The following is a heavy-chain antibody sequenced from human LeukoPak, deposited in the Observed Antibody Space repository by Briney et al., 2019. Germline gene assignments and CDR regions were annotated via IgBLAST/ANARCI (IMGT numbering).Heavy chain of an antibody. V-gene: IGHV1-46*01. J-gene: IGHJ3*02. CDR1: GYTFTSYY. CDR3: ARVALLRLGELSSYAFDI. Sequence: ASVKVSCKASGYTFTSYYMHWVRRAPGQGLEWMGIINPSGGSTSYAQKFQGRVTMTRDMSTSTVYMELSSLRSEDTAVYYCARVALLRLGELSSYAFDIWGQGTMVTVSS. CDR2: INPSGGST. D-gene: IGHD3-16*02.